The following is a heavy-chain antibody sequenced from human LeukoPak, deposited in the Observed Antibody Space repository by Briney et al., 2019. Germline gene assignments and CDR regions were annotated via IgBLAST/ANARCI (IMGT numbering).Heavy chain of an antibody. CDR3: ARNSYSTGWYGSYAFDI. V-gene: IGHV3-7*01. Sequence: GGSLRPSCEGSGFTFSSYWMSWFRQAPGKGLEWVANIKEDGSEKNYVDSVKGRFTISRDNVKNSLYLQMDSLRAEDTAVYYCARNSYSTGWYGSYAFDIWGQGTMVPVSS. CDR2: IKEDGSEK. D-gene: IGHD6-19*01. CDR1: GFTFSSYW. J-gene: IGHJ3*02.